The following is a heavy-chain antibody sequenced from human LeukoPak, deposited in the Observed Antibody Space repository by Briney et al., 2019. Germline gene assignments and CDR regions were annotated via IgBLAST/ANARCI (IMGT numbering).Heavy chain of an antibody. CDR3: AREGNGYISEAFDI. Sequence: GGSLRLSCAASGFTFSNYWMHWVRQAPGKGLEWVSSIGSSSSSIYYADSVKGRFTISRDNAKNSLYLQMNSLRAEDTAVYYCAREGNGYISEAFDIWGQGTMVTVSS. V-gene: IGHV3-21*01. CDR1: GFTFSNYW. D-gene: IGHD5-24*01. J-gene: IGHJ3*02. CDR2: IGSSSSSI.